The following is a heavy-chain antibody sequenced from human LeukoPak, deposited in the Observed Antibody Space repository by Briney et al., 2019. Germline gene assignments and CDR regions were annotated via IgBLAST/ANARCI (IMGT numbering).Heavy chain of an antibody. Sequence: GGSLSLSCAASGFTFSSYGMHWVRQAPGKGLEWVAVISHDGSDSHYADSVKGRFTISRDNSKNTVYLQMSSLRPEDTAVYFCAKELYFGSGSYPDYWGQGTLVRVSS. CDR3: AKELYFGSGSYPDY. CDR1: GFTFSSYG. J-gene: IGHJ4*02. CDR2: ISHDGSDS. D-gene: IGHD3-10*01. V-gene: IGHV3-30*18.